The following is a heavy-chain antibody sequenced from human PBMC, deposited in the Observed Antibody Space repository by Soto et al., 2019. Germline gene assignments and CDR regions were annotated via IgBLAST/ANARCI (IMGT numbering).Heavy chain of an antibody. CDR3: ARLYSSGWYQDY. Sequence: PSETLSLTCTVSGGSISSSSYYWGWIRQPPGKGLEWIGSIYYSGSTYYNPSLKSRVTISVDTSKNQFSLKLSSVTAADTAVYYCARLYSSGWYQDYWGQGTLVSVSS. CDR2: IYYSGST. V-gene: IGHV4-39*01. J-gene: IGHJ4*02. D-gene: IGHD6-19*01. CDR1: GGSISSSSYY.